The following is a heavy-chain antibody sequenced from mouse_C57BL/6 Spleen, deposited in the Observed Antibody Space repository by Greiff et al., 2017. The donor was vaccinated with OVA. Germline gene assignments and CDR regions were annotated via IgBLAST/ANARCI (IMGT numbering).Heavy chain of an antibody. D-gene: IGHD1-1*01. Sequence: QVQLQQPGAELVKPGASVKLSCKASGYTFTSYWMHWVKQRPGQGLEWIGMIHPNSGSTNYNEKFKSKATLTVDKSSSTAYMQLSSLTSEDSAVYYCAYYYGISRDYLDYWGQGTTLTVSS. CDR3: AYYYGISRDYLDY. V-gene: IGHV1-64*01. CDR1: GYTFTSYW. J-gene: IGHJ2*01. CDR2: IHPNSGST.